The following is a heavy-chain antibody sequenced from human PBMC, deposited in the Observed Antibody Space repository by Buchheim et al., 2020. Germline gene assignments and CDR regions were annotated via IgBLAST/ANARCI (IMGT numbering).Heavy chain of an antibody. CDR3: AKIEIVVDRSYWYFDL. Sequence: EVQLLESGGGLVQPGGSLRLSCAASGFTFSSYAMSWVRQAPGKGLELVAAISGSGGSTYYADSVKGRFNISRDNSKDTLYLQMNSLRAEDTAVYYCAKIEIVVDRSYWYFDLWGRGTL. V-gene: IGHV3-23*01. CDR1: GFTFSSYA. CDR2: ISGSGGST. J-gene: IGHJ2*01. D-gene: IGHD3-22*01.